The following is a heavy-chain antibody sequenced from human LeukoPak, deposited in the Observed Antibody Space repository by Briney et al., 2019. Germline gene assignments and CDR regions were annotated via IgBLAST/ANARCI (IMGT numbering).Heavy chain of an antibody. CDR2: ISGSGDRT. Sequence: GGSLRLSCIASGFTFSNYGMSWVRQAPGKGLEWVSIISGSGDRTLHADSVKGRFTVSRDNSKNTMYLQMNSLRAEDTAVYYCAKDLRNIRTLVDLHMIWGQGTLVIVSS. CDR1: GFTFSNYG. D-gene: IGHD2-8*02. CDR3: AKDLRNIRTLVDLHMI. J-gene: IGHJ3*02. V-gene: IGHV3-23*01.